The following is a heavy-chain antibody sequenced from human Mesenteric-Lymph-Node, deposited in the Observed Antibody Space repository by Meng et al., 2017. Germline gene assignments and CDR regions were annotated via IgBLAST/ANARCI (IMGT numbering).Heavy chain of an antibody. CDR1: GFTFDDYA. V-gene: IGHV3-23*01. J-gene: IGHJ4*02. Sequence: GGSLRLSCAASGFTFDDYAMHWVRQAPGKGLEWVSAISGSGGSTYYADSVKGRFTISRDNSKNTLYLQMNSLRAEDTAVYYCARRIQVFDYWGQGTLVTVSS. D-gene: IGHD5-18*01. CDR3: ARRIQVFDY. CDR2: ISGSGGST.